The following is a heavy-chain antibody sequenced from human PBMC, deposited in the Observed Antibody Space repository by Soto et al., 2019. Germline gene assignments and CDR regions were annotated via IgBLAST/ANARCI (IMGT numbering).Heavy chain of an antibody. Sequence: QVQLVQSGAEVKKPGSSVKVSCKVSGGTFSTYPINWVRQAPGQGLEFMGGIIPKFGTTNYAQKFRGTVTITEDESTRTSDMELHNLRSEYTAVYYCARGVSNSTGCYIWFDPWGQGTLVTVSS. CDR2: IIPKFGTT. D-gene: IGHD6-19*01. CDR1: GGTFSTYP. CDR3: ARGVSNSTGCYIWFDP. J-gene: IGHJ5*02. V-gene: IGHV1-69*01.